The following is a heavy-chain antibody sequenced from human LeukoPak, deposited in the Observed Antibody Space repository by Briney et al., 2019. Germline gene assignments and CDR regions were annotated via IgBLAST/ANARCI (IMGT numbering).Heavy chain of an antibody. J-gene: IGHJ5*02. Sequence: SETLSLTCTVSGGSISSGSYYWSWIRQPAGKGLEWIGRIYTSGSTNYNPSLKSRVTISVDTSKNQFSLKLSSVTAADTAVYYCARGLYDFWSGYYIAWFDPWGQGTLVTVSS. V-gene: IGHV4-61*02. CDR1: GGSISSGSYY. CDR2: IYTSGST. D-gene: IGHD3-3*01. CDR3: ARGLYDFWSGYYIAWFDP.